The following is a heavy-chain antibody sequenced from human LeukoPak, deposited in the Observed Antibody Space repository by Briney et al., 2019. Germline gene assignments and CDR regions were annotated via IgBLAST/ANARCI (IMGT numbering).Heavy chain of an antibody. CDR3: AKAGDYGGNSEDFDY. CDR1: GFTFSSYA. Sequence: QPGRSLRLSCAASGFTFSSYAMSWVRQAPGKGLEWVSAISGSGGSTYYADSVKGRFTISRDNSKNTLYLQMNSLGAEDTTVYYCAKAGDYGGNSEDFDYWGQGTLVTVSS. D-gene: IGHD4-23*01. V-gene: IGHV3-23*01. J-gene: IGHJ4*02. CDR2: ISGSGGST.